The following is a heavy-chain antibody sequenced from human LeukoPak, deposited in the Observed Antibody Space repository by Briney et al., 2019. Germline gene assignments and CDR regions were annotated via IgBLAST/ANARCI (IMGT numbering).Heavy chain of an antibody. CDR2: FGISGTI. CDR1: GFAVNTYD. V-gene: IGHV3-48*01. D-gene: IGHD5/OR15-5a*01. Sequence: GGSLRLSCAASGFAVNTYDMHWVRQAPGEGPQWIAYFGISGTIYYADSVRGRFTISRDSAKNSLYLQMNGLRVDDTAIYYCAGYGVYPYWVQGTPVTVSS. CDR3: AGYGVYPY. J-gene: IGHJ4*02.